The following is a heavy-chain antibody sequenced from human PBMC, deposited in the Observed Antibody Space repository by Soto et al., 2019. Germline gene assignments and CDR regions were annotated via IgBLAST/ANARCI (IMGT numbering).Heavy chain of an antibody. Sequence: QITLKESGPTLVKPTQTLTLTCTFSGFSLSTSGVGVGWIRQPPGKALEWLGLIYWDDDKRYSPSLKSRLTSTKDTSKNRVVLTMTNMDPVDTATYYCARLDPANNWLDPWGQGTLVTVSS. D-gene: IGHD2-2*03. V-gene: IGHV2-5*02. CDR3: ARLDPANNWLDP. J-gene: IGHJ5*02. CDR2: IYWDDDK. CDR1: GFSLSTSGVG.